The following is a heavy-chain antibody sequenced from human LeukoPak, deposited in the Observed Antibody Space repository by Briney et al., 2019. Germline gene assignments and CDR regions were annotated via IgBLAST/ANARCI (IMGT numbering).Heavy chain of an antibody. CDR2: INHSGST. Sequence: SETLSLTCAVYGGSFSGYYWSWIRQPPGKGLEWIGEINHSGSTNYNPSLKSRVTISVDTSKNQFSLKLSSVTAADTAVYYCARRAGLPKNYYYYYMDVWGKGTTVTISS. CDR1: GGSFSGYY. V-gene: IGHV4-34*01. D-gene: IGHD2-15*01. J-gene: IGHJ6*03. CDR3: ARRAGLPKNYYYYYMDV.